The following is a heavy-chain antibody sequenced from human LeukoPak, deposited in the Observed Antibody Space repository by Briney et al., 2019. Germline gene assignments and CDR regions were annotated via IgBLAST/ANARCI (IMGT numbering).Heavy chain of an antibody. CDR1: GFTFSSYA. Sequence: PGGSLRLSCAASGFTFSSYAMTWVRQAPGKGLEWVANMRLDGSDIHYADSVKGRFTISSDNARNSLYLQMNTLRADDTAVYFCARGRGWTYDSWGRGTLVTVSS. CDR3: ARGRGWTYDS. J-gene: IGHJ5*02. V-gene: IGHV3-7*04. D-gene: IGHD3-16*01. CDR2: MRLDGSDI.